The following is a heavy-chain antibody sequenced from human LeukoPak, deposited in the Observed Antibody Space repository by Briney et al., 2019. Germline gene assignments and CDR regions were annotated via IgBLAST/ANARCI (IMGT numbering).Heavy chain of an antibody. D-gene: IGHD3-10*02. J-gene: IGHJ6*04. V-gene: IGHV3-7*01. CDR1: GFTFSSYL. Sequence: GGSLRLSCTPSGFTFSSYLMSWVRQVPGKGLEWVANIKQDGSEKNYVDSVKGRFTISRDNAKNSLYLQMNSLRAEDTAVYYCAELGITMIGGVWGKGTTVTVSS. CDR2: IKQDGSEK. CDR3: AELGITMIGGV.